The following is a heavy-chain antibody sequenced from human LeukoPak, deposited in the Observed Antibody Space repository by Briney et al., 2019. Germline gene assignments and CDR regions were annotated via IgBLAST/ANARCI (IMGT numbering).Heavy chain of an antibody. V-gene: IGHV4-59*08. CDR2: VYASGAT. Sequence: SETLSLTCTVSGGSITNYYWSWIRQPPGEGLEWIGYVYASGATNSNPSLKSRVTISVDTSKNQFSLQLSSVTAADTAVYYCARHGMRVTYFYTFDIWGQGTVVAVSS. CDR3: ARHGMRVTYFYTFDI. D-gene: IGHD2/OR15-2a*01. J-gene: IGHJ3*02. CDR1: GGSITNYY.